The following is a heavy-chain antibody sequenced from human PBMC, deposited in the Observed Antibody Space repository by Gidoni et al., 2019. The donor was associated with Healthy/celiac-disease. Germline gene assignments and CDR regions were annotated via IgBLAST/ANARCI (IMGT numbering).Heavy chain of an antibody. D-gene: IGHD6-19*01. CDR2: ISYDGSNK. CDR1: GLTFSSYG. J-gene: IGHJ5*02. Sequence: QVQLVESGGGVVQPGRSLRLSWAASGLTFSSYGMHWVRQAPGKGLEWVAVISYDGSNKYYADSVKGRFTISRDNSKNTLYLQMNSLRAEDTAVYYCAKEYSSGWYRVRWFDPWGQGTLVTVSS. V-gene: IGHV3-30*18. CDR3: AKEYSSGWYRVRWFDP.